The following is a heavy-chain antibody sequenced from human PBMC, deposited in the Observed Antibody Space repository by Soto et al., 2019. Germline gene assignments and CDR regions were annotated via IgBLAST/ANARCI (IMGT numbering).Heavy chain of an antibody. J-gene: IGHJ4*02. V-gene: IGHV3-30*18. Sequence: GGSLRLSCAASGFTFSNYDMHWVRQAPGKGLEWVAVISHDGNNRVYSDSVKGRFTISRDNPKNTLYLQMNSLRDEDTAVYYCAKHQTPSYYYDTRGYPLDFWGQGTLVTVSS. CDR3: AKHQTPSYYYDTRGYPLDF. D-gene: IGHD3-22*01. CDR1: GFTFSNYD. CDR2: ISHDGNNR.